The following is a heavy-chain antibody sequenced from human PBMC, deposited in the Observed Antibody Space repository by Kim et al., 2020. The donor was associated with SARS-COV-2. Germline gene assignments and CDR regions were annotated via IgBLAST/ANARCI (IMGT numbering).Heavy chain of an antibody. J-gene: IGHJ6*02. D-gene: IGHD2-8*02. V-gene: IGHV1-8*01. CDR1: GYTFTSYD. Sequence: ASVKVSCKASGYTFTSYDINWVRQATGQGLEWMGWMNPNSGNTGYAQKFQGRVTMTRNTSISTAYMELSSLRSEDTAVYYCAGVGYWAYYYYYYGMDVWGQGTTVTVSS. CDR2: MNPNSGNT. CDR3: AGVGYWAYYYYYYGMDV.